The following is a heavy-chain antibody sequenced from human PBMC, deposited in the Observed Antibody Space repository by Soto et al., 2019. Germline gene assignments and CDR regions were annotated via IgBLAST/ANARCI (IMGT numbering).Heavy chain of an antibody. CDR3: AKDRAWLVLTDSSDY. V-gene: IGHV3-23*01. CDR1: GFTFSRYG. Sequence: GGSLRLSCAASGFTFSRYGMSWVRQAPGKGLEWVSAISGSGGSTYYADSVKGRFTISRDNSKNTLYLQMNSLRAEDTAVYYCAKDRAWLVLTDSSDYWGQGTLVTVSS. D-gene: IGHD6-19*01. CDR2: ISGSGGST. J-gene: IGHJ4*02.